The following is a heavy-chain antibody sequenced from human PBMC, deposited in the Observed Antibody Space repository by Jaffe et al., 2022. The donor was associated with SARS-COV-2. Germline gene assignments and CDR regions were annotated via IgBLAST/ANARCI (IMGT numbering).Heavy chain of an antibody. D-gene: IGHD6-19*01. CDR2: INHSGST. V-gene: IGHV4-34*01. J-gene: IGHJ5*02. CDR3: AGAVAGQQYNWFDP. CDR1: GGSFSGYY. Sequence: QVQLQQWGAGLLKPSETLSLTCAVYGGSFSGYYWSWIRQPPGKGLEWIGEINHSGSTNYNPSLKSRVTISVDTSKNQFSLKLSSVTAADTAVYYCAGAVAGQQYNWFDPWGQGTLVTVSS.